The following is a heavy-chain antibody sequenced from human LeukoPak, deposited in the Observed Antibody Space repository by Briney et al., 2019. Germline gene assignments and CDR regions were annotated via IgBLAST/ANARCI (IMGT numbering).Heavy chain of an antibody. CDR2: ISSSSSTI. D-gene: IGHD3-10*01. CDR1: GFTFSSYA. CDR3: ARWDYYGSGRV. J-gene: IGHJ4*02. V-gene: IGHV3-48*04. Sequence: GGSLRLSCAASGFTFSSYAMSWVRQAPGKGLEWVSYISSSSSTIYYADSVKGRFTISRDNAKNSLYLQMNSLRAEDTAVYYCARWDYYGSGRVWGQGTLVTVSS.